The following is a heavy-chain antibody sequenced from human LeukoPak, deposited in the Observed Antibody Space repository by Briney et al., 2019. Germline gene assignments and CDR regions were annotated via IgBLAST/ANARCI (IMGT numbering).Heavy chain of an antibody. Sequence: GGSLRLSCAASGYTFTSYAMHWVRKAPGQRLEWMGWINAGNGNTKYSQKFQGRVTITRDTSASTAYMELSSLRSEDTAVYYCARAYCGGDCYSAPDAFDIWGQGTMVTVSS. CDR1: GYTFTSYA. CDR2: INAGNGNT. V-gene: IGHV1-3*01. CDR3: ARAYCGGDCYSAPDAFDI. J-gene: IGHJ3*02. D-gene: IGHD2-21*02.